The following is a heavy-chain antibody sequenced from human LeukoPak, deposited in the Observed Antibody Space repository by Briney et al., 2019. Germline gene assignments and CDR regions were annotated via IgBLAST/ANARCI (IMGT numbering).Heavy chain of an antibody. V-gene: IGHV4-61*02. CDR3: ARDQLHGPPGYFDY. J-gene: IGHJ4*02. CDR2: IYTSGST. D-gene: IGHD1-1*01. Sequence: SETLSLTCTVSGGSISSGSYYWSWIRQPAGKGLEWIGRIYTSGSTNYNPSLKSRVTISVGTSKNQFSLKLSSVTAADTAVYYCARDQLHGPPGYFDYWGQGTLVTVSS. CDR1: GGSISSGSYY.